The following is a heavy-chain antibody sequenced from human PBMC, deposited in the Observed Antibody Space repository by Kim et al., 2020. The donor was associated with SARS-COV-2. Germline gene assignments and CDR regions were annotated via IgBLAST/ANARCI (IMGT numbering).Heavy chain of an antibody. V-gene: IGHV3-48*03. Sequence: GGSLRLSCAASGFTFSSYEMNWVRQAPGKGLEWVSYISSSGSTIYYADSVKGRFTISRDNAKNSLYLQMNILRAEDTAVYYCARGPGRWLQVRAFDIWGQGTMVTVSS. J-gene: IGHJ3*02. CDR1: GFTFSSYE. CDR3: ARGPGRWLQVRAFDI. D-gene: IGHD5-12*01. CDR2: ISSSGSTI.